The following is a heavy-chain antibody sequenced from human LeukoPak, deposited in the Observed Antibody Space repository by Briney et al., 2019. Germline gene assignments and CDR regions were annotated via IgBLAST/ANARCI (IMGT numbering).Heavy chain of an antibody. CDR1: GGSISSGGYY. V-gene: IGHV4-31*03. J-gene: IGHJ3*02. CDR3: ARDLVVAARNDI. Sequence: SETLSLTCTVSGGSISSGGYYWSWIRQHPGKGLEWIGYIYYSGSTYYNPSLKSRVTISVDTSKNQFSLKLSSVTAADTAVYYCARDLVVAARNDIWGRGTMVTVSS. D-gene: IGHD2-15*01. CDR2: IYYSGST.